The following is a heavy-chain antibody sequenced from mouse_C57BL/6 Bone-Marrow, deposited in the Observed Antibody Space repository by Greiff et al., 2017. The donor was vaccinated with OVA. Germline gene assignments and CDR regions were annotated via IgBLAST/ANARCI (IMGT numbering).Heavy chain of an antibody. CDR3: TIIYYGSSYVGFAY. J-gene: IGHJ3*01. Sequence: QVQLKESGAELVRPGASVTLSCKASGYTFTDYEMHWVKQTPVHGLEWIGAIDPETGGTAYNQKFKGKAILTADKSSSTAYMELRSLTSEDSAVYYCTIIYYGSSYVGFAYWGQGTLVTVSA. CDR2: IDPETGGT. D-gene: IGHD1-1*01. V-gene: IGHV1-15*01. CDR1: GYTFTDYE.